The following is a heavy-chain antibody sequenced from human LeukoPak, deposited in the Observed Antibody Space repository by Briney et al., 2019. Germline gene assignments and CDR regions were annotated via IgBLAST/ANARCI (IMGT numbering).Heavy chain of an antibody. V-gene: IGHV4-59*08. CDR2: IYYSGST. Sequence: SETLSLTCSVSGGSMSSYYWSWIRQPPGKGLEWIGYIYYSGSTNYNPSLKSRVTISLDTSKNQFSLKLSSVTAADTAVYYCARHAPITTSDSWGEGTLVTVSS. CDR3: ARHAPITTSDS. CDR1: GGSMSSYY. D-gene: IGHD1-1*01. J-gene: IGHJ4*02.